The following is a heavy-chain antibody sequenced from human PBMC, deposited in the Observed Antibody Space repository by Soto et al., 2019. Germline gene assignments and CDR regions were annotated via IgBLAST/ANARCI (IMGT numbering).Heavy chain of an antibody. D-gene: IGHD4-17*01. J-gene: IGHJ5*02. CDR1: GFTFSSYA. CDR2: ISYDGSNK. V-gene: IGHV3-30-3*01. Sequence: GGSLRLSCAASGFTFSSYAMHWVRQAPGKGLEWVAVISYDGSNKYYADSVKGRFTTSRDNSKNTLYLQMNSLRAEDTAVYYSARAYGGNPALFDPWGQGTLVTVSS. CDR3: ARAYGGNPALFDP.